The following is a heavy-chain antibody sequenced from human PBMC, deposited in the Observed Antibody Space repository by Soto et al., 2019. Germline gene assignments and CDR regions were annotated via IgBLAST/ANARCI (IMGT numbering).Heavy chain of an antibody. CDR2: IYPGDSDT. J-gene: IGHJ6*02. CDR1: GYSFTSYW. CDR3: ASSSRGHYYYYYGMDV. D-gene: IGHD3-16*01. V-gene: IGHV5-51*01. Sequence: GESLKSSCKGSGYSFTSYWIGWVRQMPGKGLEWMGIIYPGDSDTRYSPSFQGQVTISADKSISTAYLQWSSLKASDTAMYYCASSSRGHYYYYYGMDVWGQGTTVTVSS.